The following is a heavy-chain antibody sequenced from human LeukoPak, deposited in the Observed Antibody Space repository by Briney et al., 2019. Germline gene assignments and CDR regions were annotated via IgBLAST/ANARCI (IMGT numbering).Heavy chain of an antibody. V-gene: IGHV4-30-2*01. CDR2: IYHSGST. CDR3: ARDVVFDGEQQLVHVLGMDV. Sequence: PSETLSLTCTVSGGSISSGGYYWGWIRQPPGKGLEWIGYIYHSGSTYYNPSLKSRVTISVDTSKNQFSLKLSSVTAADTAVYYCARDVVFDGEQQLVHVLGMDVWGQGTTVTVSS. D-gene: IGHD6-13*01. J-gene: IGHJ6*02. CDR1: GGSISSGGYY.